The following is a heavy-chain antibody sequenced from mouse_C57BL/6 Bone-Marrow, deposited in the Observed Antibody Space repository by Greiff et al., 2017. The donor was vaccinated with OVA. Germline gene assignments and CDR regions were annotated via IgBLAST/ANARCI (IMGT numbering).Heavy chain of an antibody. V-gene: IGHV3-6*01. J-gene: IGHJ2*01. CDR2: ISYDGSN. Sequence: EVQRVESGPGLVKPSQSLSLTCSVTGYSITSGYYWNWIRQFPGNKLEWMGYISYDGSNNYNPSLKNRISITRDTSKNQFFLKLNSVTTEDTATYYCARGYDYDLFDYWGQGTTLTVSS. CDR1: GYSITSGYY. D-gene: IGHD2-4*01. CDR3: ARGYDYDLFDY.